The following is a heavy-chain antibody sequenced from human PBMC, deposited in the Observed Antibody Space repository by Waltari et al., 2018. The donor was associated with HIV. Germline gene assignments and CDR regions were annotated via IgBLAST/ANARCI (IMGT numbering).Heavy chain of an antibody. D-gene: IGHD3-10*01. CDR2: ISSSSSYI. CDR3: ARGLVGFGESRPDY. V-gene: IGHV3-21*01. CDR1: GFTFSSYS. J-gene: IGHJ4*02. Sequence: EVQLVESGGGLVKPGGSLRLSCAASGFTFSSYSMNWVRQAPGKGLEWVSSISSSSSYIYYADSVKGRFTISRDNAKNSLYLQMNSLRAEDTAVYYCARGLVGFGESRPDYWGQGTLVTVSS.